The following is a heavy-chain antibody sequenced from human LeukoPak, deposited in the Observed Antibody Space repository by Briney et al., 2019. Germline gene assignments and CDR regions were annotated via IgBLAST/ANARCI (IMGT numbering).Heavy chain of an antibody. Sequence: SETLSLTCTVSGGSISGYYWHWIRQSPGMGLEWIGYINYSGTTDYNPSLKSRVTISVDTSKNQFSLNLRSATAADTAVYYCAREYSSFEYWGQGILVTVSS. CDR3: AREYSSFEY. CDR2: INYSGTT. CDR1: GGSISGYY. V-gene: IGHV4-59*01. J-gene: IGHJ4*02. D-gene: IGHD5-18*01.